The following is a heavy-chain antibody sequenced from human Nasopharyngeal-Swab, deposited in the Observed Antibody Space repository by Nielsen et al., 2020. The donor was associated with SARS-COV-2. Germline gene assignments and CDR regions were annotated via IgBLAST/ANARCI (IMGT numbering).Heavy chain of an antibody. CDR2: IYYSGST. J-gene: IGHJ6*02. CDR1: GGSISSYY. V-gene: IGHV4-59*01. Sequence: SETLSLTCTVSGGSISSYYWSWIRQPLGKGLEWIGYIYYSGSTNYNPSLKSRVTISVDTSKNQFSLKLSSVTAADTAVYYCARSGSYYYGMDVWGQGTTVTVSS. CDR3: ARSGSYYYGMDV.